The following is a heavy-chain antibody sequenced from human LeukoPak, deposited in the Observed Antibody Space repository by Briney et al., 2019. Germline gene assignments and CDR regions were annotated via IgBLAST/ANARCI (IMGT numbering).Heavy chain of an antibody. D-gene: IGHD1-26*01. Sequence: GGSLRLSCAASRFTFSKAWMTWVRQAPGKGLEWVSSISSSSSYIYYADSVKGRFAISRDNAKNSLYLQMNSLRAEDTAVYYCARYRVGAIDYWGQGTLVTVSS. CDR3: ARYRVGAIDY. J-gene: IGHJ4*02. CDR1: RFTFSKAW. V-gene: IGHV3-21*01. CDR2: ISSSSSYI.